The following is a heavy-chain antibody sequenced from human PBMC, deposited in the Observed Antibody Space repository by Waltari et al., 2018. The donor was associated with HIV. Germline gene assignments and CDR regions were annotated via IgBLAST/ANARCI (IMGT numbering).Heavy chain of an antibody. Sequence: QVQLVQSGAEVKKPGASVKVSCKASGYTFTSYDINWVRQATGQGLEWMGWMNPNSGNTSYAQKFQGRVTMTRNTSISTAYMELSSLRSEDTAVYYCARLGYCSSTSCYYYYYYGMDVWGQGTTVTVSS. CDR3: ARLGYCSSTSCYYYYYYGMDV. CDR1: GYTFTSYD. V-gene: IGHV1-8*01. J-gene: IGHJ6*02. D-gene: IGHD2-2*01. CDR2: MNPNSGNT.